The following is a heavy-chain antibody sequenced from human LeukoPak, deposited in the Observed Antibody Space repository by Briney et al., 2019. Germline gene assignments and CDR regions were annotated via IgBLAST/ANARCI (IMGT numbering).Heavy chain of an antibody. Sequence: SETLSLTCAVYGGSFSGYYWSWIRQPPGKGLEWIGEINHSGSTNYNPSLKSRVTISVDTSKNRFSLKLSSVTAADTAVYYCARKSGYSYGLRGENWFDPWGQGTLVTVSS. CDR3: ARKSGYSYGLRGENWFDP. CDR1: GGSFSGYY. CDR2: INHSGST. V-gene: IGHV4-34*01. D-gene: IGHD5-18*01. J-gene: IGHJ5*02.